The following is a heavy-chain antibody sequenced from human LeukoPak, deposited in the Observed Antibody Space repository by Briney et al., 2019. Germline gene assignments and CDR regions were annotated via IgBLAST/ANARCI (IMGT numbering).Heavy chain of an antibody. V-gene: IGHV3-23*01. Sequence: GGSLRLSCAASGFTFSSYAMSWVRQAPGKGLEWVSAISGSGGSTYYVDSVKGRFTISRDNSKNTLYLQMNSLRAEDTAVYYCATTFYDSSGYYYPPGYWGQGTLVTVSS. D-gene: IGHD3-22*01. J-gene: IGHJ4*02. CDR3: ATTFYDSSGYYYPPGY. CDR2: ISGSGGST. CDR1: GFTFSSYA.